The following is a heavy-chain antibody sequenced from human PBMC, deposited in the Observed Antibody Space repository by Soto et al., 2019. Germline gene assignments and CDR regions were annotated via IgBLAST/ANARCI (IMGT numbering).Heavy chain of an antibody. D-gene: IGHD2-8*01. CDR3: ARGTYCTNGVCSSYNWFDP. CDR2: IKQDGSEK. J-gene: IGHJ5*02. V-gene: IGHV3-7*03. Sequence: PGGSLRLSCAASGFTFSSYWMSWVRQAPGKGLEWVANIKQDGSEKYYVDSVKGRFTISRDNAKNSLYLQMNSLRAEDTAVYYCARGTYCTNGVCSSYNWFDPWGQGTLVTVSS. CDR1: GFTFSSYW.